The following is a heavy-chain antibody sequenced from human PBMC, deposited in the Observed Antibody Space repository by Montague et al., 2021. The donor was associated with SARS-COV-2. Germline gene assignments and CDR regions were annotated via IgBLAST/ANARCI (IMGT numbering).Heavy chain of an antibody. CDR2: IYSTGNA. CDR1: GASMSNYY. J-gene: IGHJ4*02. CDR3: ASEGGLR. V-gene: IGHV4-4*07. D-gene: IGHD4-17*01. Sequence: SETLSLTCSVSGASMSNYYWSWVRQPAGKGLEWIGRIYSTGNADYNPSLVSRVTMSVDPSKNQFSLKLSSVTVADTAVYYCASEGGLRWGQGTLVAVSS.